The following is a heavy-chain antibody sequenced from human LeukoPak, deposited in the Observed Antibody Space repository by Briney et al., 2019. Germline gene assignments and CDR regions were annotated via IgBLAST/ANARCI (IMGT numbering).Heavy chain of an antibody. V-gene: IGHV1-8*03. CDR3: ARGTTKYYDILTGYYKGHYYYYMDV. D-gene: IGHD3-9*01. Sequence: ASVKVSCQASGYTFTSYDINWVRQATGQGLEWMGWMNPNSGNTGYAQKFQGRVTITRNTSISTAYMELSSLRSEDTAVYYCARGTTKYYDILTGYYKGHYYYYMDVWGKGTTVTVSS. CDR2: MNPNSGNT. J-gene: IGHJ6*03. CDR1: GYTFTSYD.